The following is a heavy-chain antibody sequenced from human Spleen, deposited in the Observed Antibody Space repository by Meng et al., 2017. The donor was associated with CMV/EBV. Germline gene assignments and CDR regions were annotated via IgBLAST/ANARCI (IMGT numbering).Heavy chain of an antibody. CDR2: INHSGST. CDR1: GGSFSGYY. CDR3: ARGRPAAARYYTMDV. J-gene: IGHJ6*02. Sequence: SETLSLTCAVYGGSFSGYYWSWIRQPPGKGLEWIGEINHSGSTNYNPSLKSRVTISVDTSKNQFSLKLSSVTAADTAVYYCARGRPAAARYYTMDVWGQGTTVTVSS. V-gene: IGHV4-34*01. D-gene: IGHD2-2*01.